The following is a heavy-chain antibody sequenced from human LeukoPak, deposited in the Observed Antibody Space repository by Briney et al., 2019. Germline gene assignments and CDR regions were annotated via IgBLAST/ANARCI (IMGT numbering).Heavy chain of an antibody. V-gene: IGHV1-2*02. D-gene: IGHD3-16*02. CDR2: MNPNSGGT. Sequence: ASVKVSCKASGYTLTGYYMHWVRQAPGQGLEWMGWMNPNSGGTKYAQKFQGRVTMPRDTSISTAYMELSRLTSADTAMYYCARDKLGLGELSLYDQWGQGTLVTVSS. CDR3: ARDKLGLGELSLYDQ. CDR1: GYTLTGYY. J-gene: IGHJ5*02.